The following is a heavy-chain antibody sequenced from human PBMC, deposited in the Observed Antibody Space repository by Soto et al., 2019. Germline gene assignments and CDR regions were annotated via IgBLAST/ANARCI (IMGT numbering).Heavy chain of an antibody. CDR1: GFTFSHHW. Sequence: EVQLVESGGGLVQPGGSLTLSCVASGFTFSHHWISWVRQAPGKELEWVAYIKEDGSEKYYMESVKGRFTISRDNAENSVYLQMNSLRAEDTAVYYCARGHYGMDVWGQGTTVTVSS. J-gene: IGHJ6*02. V-gene: IGHV3-7*03. CDR3: ARGHYGMDV. CDR2: IKEDGSEK.